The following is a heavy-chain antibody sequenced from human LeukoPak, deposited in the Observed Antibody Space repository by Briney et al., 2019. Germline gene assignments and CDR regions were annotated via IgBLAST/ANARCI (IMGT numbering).Heavy chain of an antibody. J-gene: IGHJ4*02. CDR1: GFTVSSNY. D-gene: IGHD6-6*01. Sequence: PGGSLRLSCAASGFTVSSNYMSWVRQAPGMGLEWVSVIYSGGRTYYADSVKGRFTISRDNSKNTLYLQMNSLRAEGTAVYYCARGRDGYSSSPIDYWGQGTLVTVSS. V-gene: IGHV3-53*01. CDR2: IYSGGRT. CDR3: ARGRDGYSSSPIDY.